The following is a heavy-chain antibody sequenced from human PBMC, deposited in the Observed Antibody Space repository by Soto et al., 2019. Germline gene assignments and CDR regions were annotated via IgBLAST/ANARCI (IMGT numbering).Heavy chain of an antibody. Sequence: SETRCFPGAVNGESFSGPFWSWIRQSPRKGLGWSVEHYDTGMRNKAPSLSIRVSLSVDTSRSHFSRNLRAVTAADTAVYFRARVRTYRGSGAYTPNSHWLDVWGQGTLVTVSS. D-gene: IGHD5-12*01. CDR1: GESFSGPF. J-gene: IGHJ1*01. CDR2: HYDTGMR. CDR3: ARVRTYRGSGAYTPNSHWLDV. V-gene: IGHV4-34*01.